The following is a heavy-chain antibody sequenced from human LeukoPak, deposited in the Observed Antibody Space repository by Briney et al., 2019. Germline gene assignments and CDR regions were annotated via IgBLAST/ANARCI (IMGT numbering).Heavy chain of an antibody. J-gene: IGHJ4*02. Sequence: SETLSLTCAVYGGSFSGYYWSWIRQPPGKGLEWIGEINHSGSTNYNPSLKSRVTISVDTSKNQFSLKLSSVTAADTAVYYCARGRYGDYVWGSYRYKYFDYWGQGTLVTVSS. D-gene: IGHD3-16*02. CDR3: ARGRYGDYVWGSYRYKYFDY. CDR1: GGSFSGYY. CDR2: INHSGST. V-gene: IGHV4-34*01.